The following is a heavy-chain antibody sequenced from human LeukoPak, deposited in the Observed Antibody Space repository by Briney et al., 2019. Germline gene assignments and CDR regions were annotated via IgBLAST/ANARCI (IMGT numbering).Heavy chain of an antibody. Sequence: PGGSLRLSCAASGFTFDDYAMHWVGQAPGKGLEWVSGISWNSGSIGYADSVKGRFTISRDNAKNSLYLQMNSLRAEDMALYYCAKEGGGASRGAFDIWGQGTMVTVSS. CDR3: AKEGGGASRGAFDI. D-gene: IGHD2-21*01. CDR2: ISWNSGSI. J-gene: IGHJ3*02. CDR1: GFTFDDYA. V-gene: IGHV3-9*03.